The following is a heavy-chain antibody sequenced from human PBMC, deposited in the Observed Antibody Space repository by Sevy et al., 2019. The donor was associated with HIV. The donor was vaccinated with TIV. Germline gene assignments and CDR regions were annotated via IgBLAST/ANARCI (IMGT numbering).Heavy chain of an antibody. V-gene: IGHV3-48*02. CDR2: ISSSSSTI. J-gene: IGHJ3*02. D-gene: IGHD3-16*02. CDR3: GPQSYDYVWGSYRFGAFDI. Sequence: GGSLRLSCAASGFTFSSYSMNWVRQAPGKGLEWVSYISSSSSTIYYADSVKGRFTISRDKAKNSLYLQMNSLRDGDTAVYYCGPQSYDYVWGSYRFGAFDIWGQGTMVTVSS. CDR1: GFTFSSYS.